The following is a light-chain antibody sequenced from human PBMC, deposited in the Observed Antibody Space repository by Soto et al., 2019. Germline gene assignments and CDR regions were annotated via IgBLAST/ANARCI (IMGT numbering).Light chain of an antibody. CDR2: GAS. CDR1: QSVSSSY. J-gene: IGKJ1*01. V-gene: IGKV3-20*01. CDR3: QQYGSSPRT. Sequence: EIVWTQSPGTLSLSPGERATLSCRASQSVSSSYLAWYQQKPGQAPRLLIYGASSRATGIPDRFSGSGSGTDFTLTISRLEPEDFAVYYCQQYGSSPRTFGHGTKVDIK.